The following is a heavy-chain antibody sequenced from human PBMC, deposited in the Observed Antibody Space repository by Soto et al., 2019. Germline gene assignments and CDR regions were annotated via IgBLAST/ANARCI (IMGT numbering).Heavy chain of an antibody. CDR1: GGSISSADYY. J-gene: IGHJ4*02. D-gene: IGHD2-2*02. CDR2: IRYSVNI. Sequence: SETLSLTCTVSGGSISSADYYWNWIRQPPGKGLEWIGYIRYSVNIHYSPSLESRISISVDTSKNQFSLKLSSVTAADTAVYYCAGTSGTFYTPIVYWGKGTLVTGSS. V-gene: IGHV4-30-4*08. CDR3: AGTSGTFYTPIVY.